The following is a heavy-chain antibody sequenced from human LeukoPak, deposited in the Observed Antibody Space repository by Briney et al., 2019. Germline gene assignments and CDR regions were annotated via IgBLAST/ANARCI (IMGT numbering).Heavy chain of an antibody. CDR1: GFTFSSYA. CDR2: ISYDGSNK. D-gene: IGHD4-17*01. Sequence: GGSLRLSCAASGFTFSSYAMHWVRQAPGKGLEWVAVISYDGSNKYYADSVKGRFTISRDSSKNTLYLQMNGLRAEDTAVYYCARDRKTTVTTPLWYFDLWGRGTLVTVSS. J-gene: IGHJ2*01. CDR3: ARDRKTTVTTPLWYFDL. V-gene: IGHV3-30-3*01.